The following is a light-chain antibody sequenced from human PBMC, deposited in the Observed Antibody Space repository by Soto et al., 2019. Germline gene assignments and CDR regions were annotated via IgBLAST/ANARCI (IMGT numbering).Light chain of an antibody. CDR3: GSWDNSLSSYV. V-gene: IGLV1-51*01. CDR2: DNV. J-gene: IGLJ1*01. CDR1: GSNLGRNY. Sequence: QSVLTQPPSVSATPGQKVTISCSGSGSNLGRNYVSWYQQPPGTAPKLLIYDNVYRFSGIPDRFSGSKSGTSATLGITGLQTGDEGDYYCGSWDNSLSSYVFGTGTKVTVL.